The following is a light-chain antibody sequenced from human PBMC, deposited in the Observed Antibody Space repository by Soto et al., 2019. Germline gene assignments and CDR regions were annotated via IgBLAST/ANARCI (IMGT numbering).Light chain of an antibody. CDR2: SNN. CDR1: TSNIGSNT. Sequence: QSVLTQPPSASGTPGQRVTISCSGSTSNIGSNTVNWYQQLPGTAPKLLFYSNNQRPSGVPDRFSGSKSGTSASLAISGLQSEDEADFYCAAWDDSLHGPVFGGGTKLTVL. CDR3: AAWDDSLHGPV. J-gene: IGLJ3*02. V-gene: IGLV1-44*01.